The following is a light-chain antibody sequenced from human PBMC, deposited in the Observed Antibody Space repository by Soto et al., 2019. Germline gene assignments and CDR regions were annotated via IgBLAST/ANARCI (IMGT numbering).Light chain of an antibody. Sequence: QSVLTQPPSASGTPGQRVTISCSGSTSNIGSNTVSWYQQLPGTAPKLLIYSNNQRPSGVPDRFSGSKSDTSASLAISGLQSEEEADYYCAAWDDSLNGYVFGTGTKLTVL. CDR1: TSNIGSNT. J-gene: IGLJ1*01. CDR3: AAWDDSLNGYV. V-gene: IGLV1-44*01. CDR2: SNN.